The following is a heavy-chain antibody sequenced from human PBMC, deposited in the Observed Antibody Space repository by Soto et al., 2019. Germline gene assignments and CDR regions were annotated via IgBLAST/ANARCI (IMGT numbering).Heavy chain of an antibody. CDR3: ARDLGGSHDY. Sequence: EVQLVESGGGLLQPGGSLRLSCAASGFTFSTYWMHWVRQAPGKGLVWDSRIKTDGSVTTYADSVKGRFTISRDKAKNTLYLQMNTLRAEDTAVYYCARDLGGSHDYWGRGTLVTVSS. CDR2: IKTDGSVT. D-gene: IGHD3-16*01. CDR1: GFTFSTYW. J-gene: IGHJ4*02. V-gene: IGHV3-74*01.